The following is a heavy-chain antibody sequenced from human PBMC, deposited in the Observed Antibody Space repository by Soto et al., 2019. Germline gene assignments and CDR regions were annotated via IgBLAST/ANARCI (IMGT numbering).Heavy chain of an antibody. CDR3: ARASGSY. J-gene: IGHJ4*03. CDR1: GGSVSSGNYY. Sequence: GPGPRSPSETLSLTCSVSGGSVSSGNYYWTWIRQPPGKGLEWIGYIYHDGFTNYNPSLKSRVTISLDTSKNEFTLRLRSVTAADTAIYYCARASGSY. V-gene: IGHV4-61*01. CDR2: IYHDGFT. D-gene: IGHD1-26*01.